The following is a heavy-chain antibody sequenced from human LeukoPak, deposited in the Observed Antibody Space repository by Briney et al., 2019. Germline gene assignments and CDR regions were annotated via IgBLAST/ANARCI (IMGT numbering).Heavy chain of an antibody. CDR3: TKVRTFAVAGTFDY. Sequence: GGSLRLSCAASGFTFRDYTMNWVRQAPGKGLEWVSSIASSSSYTYYADSVKGRFTISRDNAKNSLYLQMSSLRVADTAVYYCTKVRTFAVAGTFDYWGQGSLVTVSS. V-gene: IGHV3-21*01. D-gene: IGHD6-19*01. CDR2: IASSSSYT. J-gene: IGHJ4*02. CDR1: GFTFRDYT.